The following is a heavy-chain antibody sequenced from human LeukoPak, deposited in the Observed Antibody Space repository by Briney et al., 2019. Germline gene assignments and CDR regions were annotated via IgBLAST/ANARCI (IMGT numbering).Heavy chain of an antibody. CDR2: ISYDGSNK. CDR1: GFTFSSYG. V-gene: IGHV3-30*18. Sequence: PGGSLRLSCAASGFTFSSYGLHWVRQAPGKGLEWVAVISYDGSNKYYADSVKGRFTISRDNPKNTLYLQMNSLRAEDTAVYYCAKVGRSSTSFFGAIDYWGQGTLVTVSS. D-gene: IGHD2-2*01. J-gene: IGHJ4*02. CDR3: AKVGRSSTSFFGAIDY.